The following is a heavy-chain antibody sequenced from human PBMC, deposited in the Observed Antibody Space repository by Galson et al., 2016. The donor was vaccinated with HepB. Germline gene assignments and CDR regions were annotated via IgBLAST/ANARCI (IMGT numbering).Heavy chain of an antibody. CDR3: ASSSPRSRYYDFYYYVMDV. CDR1: GFTFSNYW. D-gene: IGHD3-3*01. CDR2: TNSDGSRT. V-gene: IGHV3-74*01. Sequence: SLRLSCAASGFTFSNYWMHWVRRAPGKGLVWVSRTNSDGSRTNYADSVKGRFTISRDNAKNTMYLQMNSLRAEDTAVFYCASSSPRSRYYDFYYYVMDVWGQGTTVTVSS. J-gene: IGHJ6*02.